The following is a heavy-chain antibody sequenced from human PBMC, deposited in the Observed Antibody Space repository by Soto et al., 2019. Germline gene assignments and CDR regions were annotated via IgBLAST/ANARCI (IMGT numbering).Heavy chain of an antibody. J-gene: IGHJ4*02. V-gene: IGHV1-18*01. CDR2: ISAYNGNT. D-gene: IGHD2-15*01. CDR1: GYTFTSYG. CDR3: ARDTHSDCSGGRCYSFDD. Sequence: GASVKVSCKASGYTFTSYGISWVRQAPGQGLEWMGWISAYNGNTNYAQKLQGRVTMTTDTSTSTAYMELRSLRSDDTAVYYCARDTHSDCSGGRCYSFDDWGQGTLVTVSS.